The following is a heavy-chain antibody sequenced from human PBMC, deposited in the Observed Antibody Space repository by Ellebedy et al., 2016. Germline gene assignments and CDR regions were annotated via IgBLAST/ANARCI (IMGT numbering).Heavy chain of an antibody. D-gene: IGHD1-26*01. V-gene: IGHV1-18*01. CDR3: ARDHSIVGATVDC. J-gene: IGHJ4*02. Sequence: NLQGRVTMTTDTSTSTAYMELRSLRSDDTAVYYCARDHSIVGATVDCWGQGTLVTVSS.